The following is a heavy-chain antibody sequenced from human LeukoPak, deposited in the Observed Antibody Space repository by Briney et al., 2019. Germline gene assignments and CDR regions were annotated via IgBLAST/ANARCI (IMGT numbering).Heavy chain of an antibody. V-gene: IGHV3-48*01. CDR2: ISSSSSTI. D-gene: IGHD6-13*01. J-gene: IGHJ4*02. CDR1: GFTFSSYS. Sequence: VGSLRLSCAASGFTFSSYSMNWVRQAPGKGLEWVSYISSSSSTIYYADSVKGRFTISRDNAKNSLYLQMNSLRAEDTAVYYCARVPYSCSWYGDYWGQGTLVTVSS. CDR3: ARVPYSCSWYGDY.